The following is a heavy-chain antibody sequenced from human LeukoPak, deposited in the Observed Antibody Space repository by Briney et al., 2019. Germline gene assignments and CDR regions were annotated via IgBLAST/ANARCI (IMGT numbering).Heavy chain of an antibody. J-gene: IGHJ6*04. D-gene: IGHD4-17*01. CDR3: ASNTVTTRGSYYYGMDV. CDR1: GFTFSSYA. CDR2: ISYDGSNK. V-gene: IGHV3-30*04. Sequence: GRSLRLSCAASGFTFSSYAMHWVRQAPGKGLEWVAVISYDGSNKYYADSVEGRFTISRDNSKNTLYLQMNSLRAEDTAVYYCASNTVTTRGSYYYGMDVWGKGTTVTVSS.